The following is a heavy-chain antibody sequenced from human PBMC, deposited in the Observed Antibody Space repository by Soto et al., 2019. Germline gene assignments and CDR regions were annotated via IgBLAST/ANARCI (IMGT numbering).Heavy chain of an antibody. J-gene: IGHJ4*02. Sequence: GGSLRLSCAASGFIFSTYWMTWVRQAPGKGLEWVANIKPDGSAKNYVDSVKGRFTISRDNAKNSLYLQMNSLGAEDTAVYYCARDLNYWSLLIDHWGQGTLVTVSS. CDR1: GFIFSTYW. CDR3: ARDLNYWSLLIDH. V-gene: IGHV3-7*01. CDR2: IKPDGSAK. D-gene: IGHD2-8*02.